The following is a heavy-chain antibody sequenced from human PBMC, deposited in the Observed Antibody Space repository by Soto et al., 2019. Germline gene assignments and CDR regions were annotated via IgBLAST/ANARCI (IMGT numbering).Heavy chain of an antibody. CDR2: INPKTGVT. V-gene: IGHV1-2*02. J-gene: IGHJ4*02. D-gene: IGHD6-13*01. Sequence: ASVKLACTASGYHFTDSYIHWLRQAPGQGLGWIGWINPKTGVTNSPQSVQGRVTMTRDTSIRTAYMDLSSLRSDDTAVYYWAREYDYSSSWAYGGQGTLVTVS. CDR3: AREYDYSSSWAY. CDR1: GYHFTDSY.